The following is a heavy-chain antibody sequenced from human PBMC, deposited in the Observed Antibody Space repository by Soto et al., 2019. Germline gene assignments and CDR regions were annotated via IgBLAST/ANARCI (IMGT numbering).Heavy chain of an antibody. CDR1: GFTFISYG. CDR2: ISYDGSNK. V-gene: IGHV3-30*18. J-gene: IGHJ6*02. Sequence: GGSLRLSCAASGFTFISYGMHWVRQAPGKGLEWVAVISYDGSNKYYADSVKGRFTISRDNSKNTLYLQMNSLRAEDTAVYYCAKVNYGELAYGMDVWGQGTTVTLSS. CDR3: AKVNYGELAYGMDV. D-gene: IGHD4-17*01.